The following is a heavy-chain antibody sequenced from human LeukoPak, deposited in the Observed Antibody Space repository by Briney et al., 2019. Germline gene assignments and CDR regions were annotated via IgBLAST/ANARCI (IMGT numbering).Heavy chain of an antibody. J-gene: IGHJ4*02. V-gene: IGHV3-48*01. D-gene: IGHD3-10*01. CDR1: GFTFSIYS. Sequence: PGGSLRLSCAASGFTFSIYSMNWVRQAPGKGLEWVSYISSSSSTIYYADSVRGRFTISRDNAKNSLYLQMNSLRAEDTAVYYCANLVRGVIKALVGYWGQGTLVTVSS. CDR3: ANLVRGVIKALVGY. CDR2: ISSSSSTI.